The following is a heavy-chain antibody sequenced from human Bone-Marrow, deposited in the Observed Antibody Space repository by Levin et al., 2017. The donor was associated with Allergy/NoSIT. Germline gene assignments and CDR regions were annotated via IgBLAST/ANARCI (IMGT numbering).Heavy chain of an antibody. D-gene: IGHD6-13*01. CDR3: ARSIAADGITRGLDV. J-gene: IGHJ6*02. Sequence: GGSLRLSCAASAFMFSTYSMNWVRQAPGKGLEWVSSISTSGSYIYYADSLKGRFTISRDNAKNSVYLQMNSLRAEDTAVYYCARSIAADGITRGLDVWGQGTTVTVSS. CDR2: ISTSGSYI. V-gene: IGHV3-21*01. CDR1: AFMFSTYS.